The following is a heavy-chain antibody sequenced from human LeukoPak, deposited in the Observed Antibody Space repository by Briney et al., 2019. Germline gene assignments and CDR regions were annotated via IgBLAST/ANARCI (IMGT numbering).Heavy chain of an antibody. J-gene: IGHJ6*03. Sequence: PSETLSLTCAVYVGSFSGYYWSWTRQPPGKGLEWMGEINHSGSTNYNPSLKSRVTISVDTSKNQFSLKLSSVTAADTAVYYCARRKRWLQSVPPAYYYYYMDVWGKGTTVTISS. CDR1: VGSFSGYY. D-gene: IGHD5-24*01. CDR2: INHSGST. V-gene: IGHV4-34*01. CDR3: ARRKRWLQSVPPAYYYYYMDV.